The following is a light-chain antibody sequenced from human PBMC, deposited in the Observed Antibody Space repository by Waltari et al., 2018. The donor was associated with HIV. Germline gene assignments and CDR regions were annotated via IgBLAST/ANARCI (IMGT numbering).Light chain of an antibody. CDR1: QSITNY. V-gene: IGKV3-11*01. CDR2: DAS. J-gene: IGKJ2*01. Sequence: EIVLTQSPATLSLSPGIRATLSCRASQSITNYLAWYQVKPGQPPRLLIYDASNRATGIPARFSGSGSGTDFTLTINSLEPEDSAVYYCQQRSNWPRYTFGQGTKLEIK. CDR3: QQRSNWPRYT.